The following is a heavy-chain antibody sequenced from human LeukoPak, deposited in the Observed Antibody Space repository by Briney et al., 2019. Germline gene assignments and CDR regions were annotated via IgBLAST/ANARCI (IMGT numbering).Heavy chain of an antibody. Sequence: GGSLRLSCAASGFTFSSYAMSWVRQAPGRGLEWVSAISGSGGSTYYADSVKGRFTISRDNSKNTLYLQMNSLRAEDTAVYYCAKNGQLALAEYFQHWGQGTLVTVSS. J-gene: IGHJ1*01. CDR1: GFTFSSYA. CDR2: ISGSGGST. V-gene: IGHV3-23*01. D-gene: IGHD6-13*01. CDR3: AKNGQLALAEYFQH.